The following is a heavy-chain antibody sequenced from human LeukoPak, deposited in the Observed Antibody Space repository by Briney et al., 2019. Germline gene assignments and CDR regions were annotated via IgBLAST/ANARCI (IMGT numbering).Heavy chain of an antibody. CDR3: ARLSEMATIDY. V-gene: IGHV3-21*01. Sequence: GGSLRLSCAASAFSFSNYNMNWVRQAPGKGLEWVSSISSSSSYIYYADSVKGRFTISRDNAKNSLYLQMNSLRAEDTAVYYCARLSEMATIDYWGQGTLVTVSS. J-gene: IGHJ4*02. CDR1: AFSFSNYN. D-gene: IGHD5-24*01. CDR2: ISSSSSYI.